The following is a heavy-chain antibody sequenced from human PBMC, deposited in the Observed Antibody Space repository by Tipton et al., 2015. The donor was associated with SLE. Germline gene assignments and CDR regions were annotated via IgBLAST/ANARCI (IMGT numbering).Heavy chain of an antibody. D-gene: IGHD2-8*01. Sequence: TLSLTCTVSGGSIRSSRHFWGWIRQPPGKGLEWIYVLYYSANTYYNPSLKSPVPLSIDTSNNQFSLKLRSVTAADTAVYFCARGYCSDGVCDGFGYFNYWGQGNLGTGTS. V-gene: IGHV4-39*07. J-gene: IGHJ4*02. CDR2: LYYSANT. CDR3: ARGYCSDGVCDGFGYFNY. CDR1: GGSIRSSRHF.